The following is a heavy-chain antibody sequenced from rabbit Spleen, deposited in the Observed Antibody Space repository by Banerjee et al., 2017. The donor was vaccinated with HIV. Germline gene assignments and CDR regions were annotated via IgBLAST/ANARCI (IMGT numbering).Heavy chain of an antibody. CDR3: ARDTATSFSTYGMDL. D-gene: IGHD1-1*01. V-gene: IGHV1S45*01. J-gene: IGHJ6*01. CDR1: GFSFSSNDY. CDR2: TVGGRSTFT. Sequence: QEQLEESGGGLVKPGASLTLTCTASGFSFSSNDYMCWVRQAPGKGLEWIACTVGGRSTFTYYASWAKGRITISKASSTTVTLQMTSLTAADTATYFCARDTATSFSTYGMDLWGQGTLVPS.